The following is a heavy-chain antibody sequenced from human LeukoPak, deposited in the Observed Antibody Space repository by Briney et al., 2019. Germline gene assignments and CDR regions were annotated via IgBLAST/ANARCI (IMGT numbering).Heavy chain of an antibody. CDR1: GYTXTGYY. V-gene: IGHV1-2*02. CDR3: GRDFRDSLDY. CDR2: INTDSGGT. J-gene: IGHJ4*02. Sequence: ASVKVSCKASGYTXTGYYMHWVRQAPGQGLDWMGWINTDSGGTNFAQKCQGRVTMTRDTSISRAYMELSRLRSDDTAVYYCGRDFRDSLDYWGQGTLVTVSS.